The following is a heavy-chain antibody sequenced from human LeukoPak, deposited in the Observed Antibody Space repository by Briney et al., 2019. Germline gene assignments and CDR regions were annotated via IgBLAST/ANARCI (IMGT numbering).Heavy chain of an antibody. CDR3: ARDDGDLFDY. CDR1: GYTFTGYY. V-gene: IGHV1-2*02. Sequence: ASVKVSCKASGYTFTGYYMHWVRQAPGQGLEWMGWINPNSGGTNYAQKFQGRVTMTRDTSTSTVYMELSSLRSEDTAVYYCARDDGDLFDYWGQGTLVTVSS. CDR2: INPNSGGT. J-gene: IGHJ4*02. D-gene: IGHD4-17*01.